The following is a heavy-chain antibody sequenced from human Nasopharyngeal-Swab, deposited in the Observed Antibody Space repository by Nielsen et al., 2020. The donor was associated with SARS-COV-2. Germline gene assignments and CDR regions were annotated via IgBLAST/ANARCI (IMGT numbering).Heavy chain of an antibody. CDR3: AAGRYSSSWYSGIDY. CDR2: IVIGSDNT. J-gene: IGHJ4*02. CDR1: GFTFIRSA. V-gene: IGHV1-58*01. D-gene: IGHD6-13*01. Sequence: SVQVSCKASGFTFIRSAVQWVRQSRGQRLEWIGWIVIGSDNTKYARKFQERVTITRDMSTSTAYMELSSLRSEDTAVYYCAAGRYSSSWYSGIDYWGQGTLVTVSS.